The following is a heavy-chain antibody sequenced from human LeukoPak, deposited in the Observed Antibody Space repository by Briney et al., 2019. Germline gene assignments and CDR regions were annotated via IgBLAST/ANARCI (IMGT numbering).Heavy chain of an antibody. J-gene: IGHJ4*02. CDR3: ARAGYSYGKIDY. V-gene: IGHV1-46*01. CDR1: GYTFTSYY. CDR2: INPSGGSA. Sequence: GASVKVSCKASGYTFTSYYMHWVRQAPGQGLEWMGIINPSGGSATYAQRFQGRVTMTRDMSTSTVYMELSSLRSEDTAVYYCARAGYSYGKIDYWGQGTLVTVSS. D-gene: IGHD5-18*01.